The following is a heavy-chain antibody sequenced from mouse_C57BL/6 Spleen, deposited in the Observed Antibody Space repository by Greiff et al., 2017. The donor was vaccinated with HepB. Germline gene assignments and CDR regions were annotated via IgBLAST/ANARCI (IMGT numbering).Heavy chain of an antibody. CDR3: ARSPHYYGSSYWYFDV. J-gene: IGHJ1*03. D-gene: IGHD1-1*01. V-gene: IGHV1-9*01. CDR1: GYTFTGYW. Sequence: VQLQQSGAELMKPGASVKLSCKATGYTFTGYWIEWVKQRPGHGLEWIGEILPGSGSTNYNEKFKGKATFTADTSSNTAYMQLSSLTTEDSAIYYCARSPHYYGSSYWYFDVWGTGTTVTVSS. CDR2: ILPGSGST.